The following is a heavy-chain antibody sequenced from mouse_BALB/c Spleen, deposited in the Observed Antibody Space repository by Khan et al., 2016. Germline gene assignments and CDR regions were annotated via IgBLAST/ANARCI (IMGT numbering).Heavy chain of an antibody. CDR1: GYSFTGYT. J-gene: IGHJ4*01. V-gene: IGHV1-18*01. D-gene: IGHD2-13*01. Sequence: VRLQQSGPELVKPGASMKISCKASGYSFTGYTMNWVKQSHGKNLEWIGLINPYNGGASYNQKFKGKATLTVDKSSSTAYMELLSLTSEDSAVYYCARKEYGDLYAIDYWGQGTSVTVSP. CDR2: INPYNGGA. CDR3: ARKEYGDLYAIDY.